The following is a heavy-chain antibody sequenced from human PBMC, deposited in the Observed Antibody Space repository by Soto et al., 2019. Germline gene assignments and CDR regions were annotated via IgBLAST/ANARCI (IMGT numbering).Heavy chain of an antibody. J-gene: IGHJ6*02. CDR3: ARTSMQSRGYSYGHGGMDV. CDR1: GYSFTSYW. D-gene: IGHD5-18*01. Sequence: EVKLVQSGAEVNKPGESLRISCKGSGYSFTSYWISWVRQMPGKGLEWMGRIDPSDSYTNYSPSFQGHVTISADKSISTAYLQWSSLKASDTAMYYCARTSMQSRGYSYGHGGMDVWGQGTTVTVSS. CDR2: IDPSDSYT. V-gene: IGHV5-10-1*01.